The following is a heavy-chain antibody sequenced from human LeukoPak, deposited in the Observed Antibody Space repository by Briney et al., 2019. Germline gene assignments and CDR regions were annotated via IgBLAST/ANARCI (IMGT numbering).Heavy chain of an antibody. V-gene: IGHV4-34*01. CDR1: GGSFSGYY. Sequence: PSETLSLTCAVYGGSFSGYYWSWIRQPPGKGLEWIGGINHSGSTNYNPSLKSRVTISVDTSKNQFSLKLSSVTAADTAVYYCAVQATVTTSDFDYWGQGTLVTVSS. CDR2: INHSGST. CDR3: AVQATVTTSDFDY. J-gene: IGHJ4*02. D-gene: IGHD4-17*01.